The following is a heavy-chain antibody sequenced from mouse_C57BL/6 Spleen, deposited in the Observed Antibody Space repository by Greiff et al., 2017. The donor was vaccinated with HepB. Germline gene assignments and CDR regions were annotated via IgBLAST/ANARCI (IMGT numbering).Heavy chain of an antibody. CDR3: ARADYYGSRAMDC. CDR2: IDPSDSET. J-gene: IGHJ4*01. Sequence: VQLQQPGAELVRPGSSVKLSCKASGYTFTSYWMHWVKQRPIQGLEWIGNIDPSDSETHYNQKFKDKATLTVDKSSSTAYMQLSSLTSEDSAVYYCARADYYGSRAMDCWGQGTSVTVSS. V-gene: IGHV1-52*01. CDR1: GYTFTSYW. D-gene: IGHD1-1*01.